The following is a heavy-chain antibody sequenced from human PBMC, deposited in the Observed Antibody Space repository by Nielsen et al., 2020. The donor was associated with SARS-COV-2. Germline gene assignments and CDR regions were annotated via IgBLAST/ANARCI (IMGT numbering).Heavy chain of an antibody. CDR3: AGGGSGYMSY. D-gene: IGHD3-3*01. Sequence: GGSLRLSCAASGFTVSSTWMHWVRQAPGKGLVWVSRSKTDGAYTTFADAVRGRFTISRDNAKNTASLQMNSLREEDTAVYYCAGGGSGYMSYWGQGTLVTVSS. CDR2: SKTDGAYT. J-gene: IGHJ4*02. V-gene: IGHV3-74*01. CDR1: GFTVSSTW.